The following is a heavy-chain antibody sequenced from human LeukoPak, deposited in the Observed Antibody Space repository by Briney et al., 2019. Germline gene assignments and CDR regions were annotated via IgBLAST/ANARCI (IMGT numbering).Heavy chain of an antibody. CDR3: ARDPHDSSGSVPPAMDV. V-gene: IGHV1-2*02. D-gene: IGHD3-22*01. Sequence: GASVKVSCKASGYTFINYYMHWVRQAPGQGLEWMGWINPNSGGTNYAQKFQGRVTMTRDTSISTAYMELSRLRSDDTAVYYCARDPHDSSGSVPPAMDVWGKGTTVTISS. CDR2: INPNSGGT. CDR1: GYTFINYY. J-gene: IGHJ6*03.